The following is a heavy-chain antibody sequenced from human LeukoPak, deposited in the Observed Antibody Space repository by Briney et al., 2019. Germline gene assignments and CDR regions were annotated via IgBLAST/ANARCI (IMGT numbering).Heavy chain of an antibody. Sequence: SETLSLTCAVYGGSFSGYYWSWIRQPPGKGLEWIGEINHSGSTNYNPSLKSRVTISVDTSKNQFSLKLSSVTAADTAVYYCARGVYSSTYYYYMDVWGKGTTVTVSS. J-gene: IGHJ6*03. D-gene: IGHD6-13*01. V-gene: IGHV4-34*01. CDR1: GGSFSGYY. CDR2: INHSGST. CDR3: ARGVYSSTYYYYMDV.